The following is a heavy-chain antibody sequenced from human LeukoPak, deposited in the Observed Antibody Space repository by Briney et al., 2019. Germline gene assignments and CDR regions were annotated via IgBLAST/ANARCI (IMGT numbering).Heavy chain of an antibody. CDR3: VKESDGFDI. J-gene: IGHJ3*02. CDR1: GVIFSSYI. Sequence: GGSLRLSCAAPGVIFSSYIIHWVRQAPDKGLEWLAVSWYDDVLKSYANSARGRFTLSRDNSKKTLYLQMDSLRVDDTAMYYCVKESDGFDIWGQGTMVIVSS. CDR2: SWYDDVLK. V-gene: IGHV3-30*02.